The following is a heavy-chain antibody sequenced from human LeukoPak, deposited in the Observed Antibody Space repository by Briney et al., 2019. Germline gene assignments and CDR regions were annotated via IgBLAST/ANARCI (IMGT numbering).Heavy chain of an antibody. CDR3: IRQQYYCDNCGYSYPDC. CDR2: IRTKANSYAT. Sequence: GGSLRLSCAASGFTFSGSAMHWVRQASGKGLEWVGRIRTKANSYATAYAASVKGRFTLSRDDSKNSAYLQMNSLKTEDTAVYYCIRQQYYCDNCGYSYPDCRGQGTLVTVSS. CDR1: GFTFSGSA. D-gene: IGHD3-22*01. V-gene: IGHV3-73*01. J-gene: IGHJ4*02.